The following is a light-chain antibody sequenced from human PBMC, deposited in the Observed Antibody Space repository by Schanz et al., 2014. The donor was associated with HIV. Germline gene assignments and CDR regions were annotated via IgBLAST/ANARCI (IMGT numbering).Light chain of an antibody. V-gene: IGLV6-57*04. CDR2: ENN. J-gene: IGLJ2*01. Sequence: NFMLTQPHSVSESPGKTVTISCTRSSGSIANNYVQWYQQRPGFAPTTVIYENNQRHSGVPDRFSGSIDSFSNSASLTISGLETEDEADYFCHSSDGLSLGVFGGGTKLTVL. CDR1: SGSIANNY. CDR3: HSSDGLSLGV.